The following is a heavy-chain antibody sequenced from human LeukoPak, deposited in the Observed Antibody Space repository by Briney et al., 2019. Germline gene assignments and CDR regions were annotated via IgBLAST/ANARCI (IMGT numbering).Heavy chain of an antibody. V-gene: IGHV3-48*02. CDR2: ISESGTTI. J-gene: IGHJ4*02. CDR1: GFTVSNYY. Sequence: GGSLRLSCAASGFTVSNYYMNWVRQAPGEGLEWVSFISESGTTIYYADSVKGRFTISRDNAKNSLYLQMNSLRDEDTAVYYCARRFDAWGQGTLVTVSS. CDR3: ARRFDA.